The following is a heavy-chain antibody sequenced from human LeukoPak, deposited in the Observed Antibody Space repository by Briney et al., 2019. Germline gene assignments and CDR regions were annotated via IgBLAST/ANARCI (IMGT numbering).Heavy chain of an antibody. V-gene: IGHV1-58*01. CDR1: GFTFTTSA. J-gene: IGHJ6*02. Sequence: PVKVSCKASGFTFTTSAVQWVRQPRGQRLEWIGWIVVGSGITNYAQKFQERVTITRDMSTSTAYMELRSLRSEDTAVYYCAATLTVTAGSTYYGMDVWGQGTTVTVSS. D-gene: IGHD4-17*01. CDR2: IVVGSGIT. CDR3: AATLTVTAGSTYYGMDV.